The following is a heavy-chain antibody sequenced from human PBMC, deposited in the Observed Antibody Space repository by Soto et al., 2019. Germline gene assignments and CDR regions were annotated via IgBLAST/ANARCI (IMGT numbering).Heavy chain of an antibody. CDR2: IYYSGST. V-gene: IGHV4-39*01. D-gene: IGHD3-3*01. CDR3: ARLPYDFWSGYYLGYFDY. Sequence: SETLSLTCTVSGGSISSSSYYWGWIRQPPGKGLEWIGSIYYSGSTYYNPSLKSRVTISVDTSKNQFSLKLSSVTAADTAVYYCARLPYDFWSGYYLGYFDYWGQGTLVTVSS. CDR1: GGSISSSSYY. J-gene: IGHJ4*02.